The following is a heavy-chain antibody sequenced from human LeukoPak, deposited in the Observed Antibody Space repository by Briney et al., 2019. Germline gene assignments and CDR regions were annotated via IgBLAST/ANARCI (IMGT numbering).Heavy chain of an antibody. D-gene: IGHD3-22*01. J-gene: IGHJ4*02. CDR2: INHSGST. CDR1: GGSFSGYY. V-gene: IGHV4-34*01. CDR3: ARLPKYYYDSSGYRLDY. Sequence: SETLSLTCAVYGGSFSGYYWSWIRQPPGKGLEWIGEINHSGSTNYNPSLKSRVTISVDTSKNQFSLKLSSVTAADTAVYYCARLPKYYYDSSGYRLDYWGQGTLVTVSS.